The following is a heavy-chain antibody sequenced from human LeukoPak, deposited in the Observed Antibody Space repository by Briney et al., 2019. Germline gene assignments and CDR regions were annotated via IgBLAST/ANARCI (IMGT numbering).Heavy chain of an antibody. Sequence: ASVKVSCKASGYTFTSYDINWVRQATGQGLEWMGWMNPNSGNTGYAQKFQGRVTITRNTSISTAYMELSSLRSEDTAVYYCARGHLAAAGTGDYWGQGTLVTVSS. CDR1: GYTFTSYD. V-gene: IGHV1-8*03. CDR3: ARGHLAAAGTGDY. D-gene: IGHD6-13*01. CDR2: MNPNSGNT. J-gene: IGHJ4*02.